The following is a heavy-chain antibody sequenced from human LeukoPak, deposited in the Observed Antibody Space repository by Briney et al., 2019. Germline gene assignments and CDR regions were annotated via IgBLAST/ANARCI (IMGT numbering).Heavy chain of an antibody. CDR1: GGTFSSYA. D-gene: IGHD4-17*01. CDR2: IIPIFGTA. V-gene: IGHV1-69*13. J-gene: IGHJ4*02. CDR3: ASISYGDYSFDY. Sequence: ASVKVSCKASGGTFSSYAISWVRQAPGQGLEWMGGIIPIFGTANYAQKFQGRVTITADESTSTAYMELSSLRSDDTAVYYCASISYGDYSFDYWGQGTLVTVSS.